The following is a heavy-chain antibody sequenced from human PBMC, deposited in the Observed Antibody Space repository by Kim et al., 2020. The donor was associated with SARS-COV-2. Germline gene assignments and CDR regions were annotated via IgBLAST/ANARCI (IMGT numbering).Heavy chain of an antibody. D-gene: IGHD6-13*01. CDR1: GGTFSSYA. CDR2: IIPIFGTP. V-gene: IGHV1-69*13. Sequence: SVKVSCKASGGTFSSYAISWVRQAPGQGLEWMGGIIPIFGTPNYAQKFQGRVTITADESTSTAYMELSSLRSEDTAVYYCARGIAAAGKSDWFDPWGQGTLVTVS. J-gene: IGHJ5*02. CDR3: ARGIAAAGKSDWFDP.